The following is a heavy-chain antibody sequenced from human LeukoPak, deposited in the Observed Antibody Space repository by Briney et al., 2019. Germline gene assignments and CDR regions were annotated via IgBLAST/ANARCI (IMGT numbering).Heavy chain of an antibody. J-gene: IGHJ4*02. Sequence: ASVKVSCKASGYTFTGYYMHWVRQAPGQGREWMGWINPNSNGTSYAKKFQGRVTMTRDTSVITAYMEMRRLRSDDTAVYYCARYSGYDEPFEYWGQGTLVTVSS. CDR3: ARYSGYDEPFEY. CDR2: INPNSNGT. CDR1: GYTFTGYY. V-gene: IGHV1-2*02. D-gene: IGHD5-12*01.